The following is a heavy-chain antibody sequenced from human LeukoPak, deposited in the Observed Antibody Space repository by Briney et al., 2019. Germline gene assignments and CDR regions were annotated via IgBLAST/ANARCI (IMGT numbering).Heavy chain of an antibody. V-gene: IGHV3-21*01. Sequence: GGSLRLSCAASGFTFSSYSMNWVRQAPGKALEWVSSISSSSSYIYYADSVKGRFTISRDNAKNSLYLQMNSLRAEDTAVYYCARDIGINWFDPWGQGTLVTVSS. CDR3: ARDIGINWFDP. CDR1: GFTFSSYS. D-gene: IGHD2-15*01. J-gene: IGHJ5*02. CDR2: ISSSSSYI.